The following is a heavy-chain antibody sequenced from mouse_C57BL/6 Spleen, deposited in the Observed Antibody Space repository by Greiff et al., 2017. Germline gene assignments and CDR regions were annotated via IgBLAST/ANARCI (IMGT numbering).Heavy chain of an antibody. Sequence: EVQRVESEGGLVQPGSSMKLSCTASGFTFSDYYMAWVRQVPEKGLEWVANINYDGSSTYYLDSLKSRFIISRDNAKNILYLQMSSLKSEDTATYYCARGDYGNFDYWGQGTTLTVSS. J-gene: IGHJ2*01. D-gene: IGHD2-1*01. V-gene: IGHV5-16*01. CDR2: INYDGSST. CDR3: ARGDYGNFDY. CDR1: GFTFSDYY.